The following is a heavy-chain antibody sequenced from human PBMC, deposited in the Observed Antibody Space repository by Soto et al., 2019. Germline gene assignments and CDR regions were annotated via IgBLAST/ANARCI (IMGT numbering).Heavy chain of an antibody. J-gene: IGHJ4*01. D-gene: IGHD3-22*01. CDR3: PPDSYSTMIVVRFYY. V-gene: IGHV3-15*07. CDR1: GFTFSNAW. Sequence: EVHLVESGGGLVKPGGSLRLSCAAYGFTFSNAWINWVRQAPGKGLEWVGRIKSKTDGGTTDFAAPVKGRFTISRDDSKDMVYLQMISLTTADTGIYYCPPDSYSTMIVVRFYYWGNGTLVTFSS. CDR2: IKSKTDGGTT.